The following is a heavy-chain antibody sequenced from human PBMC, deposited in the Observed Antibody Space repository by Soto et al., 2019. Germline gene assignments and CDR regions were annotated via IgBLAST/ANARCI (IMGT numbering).Heavy chain of an antibody. V-gene: IGHV4-59*01. CDR2: IYYSGST. D-gene: IGHD3-22*01. Sequence: QVQLQESGPGLVKPSETLSLTCTVSGGSISSYYWSWIRQPPGKGLEWIGYIYYSGSTNYNPSLKSRVTISVDTSKNQFSLKLSSVTAADTAVYYCAREATYYYDSSGYDAFDIWGQGTMVTVSS. CDR1: GGSISSYY. J-gene: IGHJ3*02. CDR3: AREATYYYDSSGYDAFDI.